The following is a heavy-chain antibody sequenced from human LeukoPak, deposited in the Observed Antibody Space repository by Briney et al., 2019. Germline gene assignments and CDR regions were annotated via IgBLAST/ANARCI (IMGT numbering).Heavy chain of an antibody. CDR2: ISGSSSYI. CDR1: GFTFSSYS. Sequence: GGSLRLSCAASGFTFSSYSMNWVRQAPGKGLEWVSSISGSSSYIYYADSVKGRFTISRDNAKNSLYLQMNSLRAEDTAVYYCARDLRRVGAFDIWGQGTMVTVSS. V-gene: IGHV3-21*01. CDR3: ARDLRRVGAFDI. D-gene: IGHD5/OR15-5a*01. J-gene: IGHJ3*02.